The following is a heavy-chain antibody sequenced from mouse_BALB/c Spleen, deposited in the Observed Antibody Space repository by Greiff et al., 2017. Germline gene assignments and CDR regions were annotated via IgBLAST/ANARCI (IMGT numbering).Heavy chain of an antibody. CDR1: GFTFTDYY. Sequence: EVKLVESGGGLVQPGGSLRLSCATSGFTFTDYYMSWVRQPPGKALEWLGFIRNKANGYTTEYSASVKGRFTISRDNSQSILYLQMNTLRAEDSATYYCARDRGDYDWYFDVWGAGTTVTVSS. V-gene: IGHV7-3*02. D-gene: IGHD1-1*01. CDR2: IRNKANGYTT. J-gene: IGHJ1*01. CDR3: ARDRGDYDWYFDV.